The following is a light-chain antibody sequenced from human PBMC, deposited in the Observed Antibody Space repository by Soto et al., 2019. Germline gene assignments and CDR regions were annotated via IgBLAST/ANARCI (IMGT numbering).Light chain of an antibody. CDR2: VAS. V-gene: IGKV1-39*01. CDR3: QQSFTTPLT. J-gene: IGKJ4*01. CDR1: QNIGRF. Sequence: DIQMTQSPSSLSASVGDRVTITCRASQNIGRFLNWHQQKPGKAPNVLIDVASTLRSGVPSRFGGSGSGTDFNLTINSLQPEDFATYFCQQSFTTPLTFGGGTKVDIK.